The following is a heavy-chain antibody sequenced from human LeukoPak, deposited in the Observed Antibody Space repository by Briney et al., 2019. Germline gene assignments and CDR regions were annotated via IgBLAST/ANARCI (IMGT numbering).Heavy chain of an antibody. V-gene: IGHV4-59*08. Sequence: PSETLSLTCTVSGGSISSYYWSWIRQPPGKGLEWIGYIYYSGSTNYNPSLKSRVTISVDTSKNQFSLKLSSVTAADTAVYYCARQSCSGGSCYPRPCWYFDLWGRGTLVTVSS. CDR2: IYYSGST. J-gene: IGHJ2*01. D-gene: IGHD2-15*01. CDR1: GGSISSYY. CDR3: ARQSCSGGSCYPRPCWYFDL.